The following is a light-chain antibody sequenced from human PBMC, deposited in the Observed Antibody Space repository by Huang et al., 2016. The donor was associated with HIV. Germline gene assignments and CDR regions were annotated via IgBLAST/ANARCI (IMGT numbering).Light chain of an antibody. Sequence: EIVLTQSQVTLSLSPGERATLSCRASQSIGTYLAWYQQRVGLAPRLLIYDASNRATCIPDRFSGRGCGTDFTLTISSLEPEDFAVYYCQYRANWGFGPGTKVDIK. CDR1: QSIGTY. V-gene: IGKV3-11*01. CDR2: DAS. J-gene: IGKJ3*01. CDR3: QYRANWG.